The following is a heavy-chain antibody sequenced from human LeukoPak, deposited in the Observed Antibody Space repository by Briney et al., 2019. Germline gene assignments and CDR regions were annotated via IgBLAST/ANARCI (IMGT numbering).Heavy chain of an antibody. J-gene: IGHJ4*02. CDR3: ARVGDQVVVTAIDY. D-gene: IGHD2-21*02. CDR2: MNPNSGNT. CDR1: GYTFTSYD. V-gene: IGHV1-8*01. Sequence: ASVRVSCKASGYTFTSYDINWVRQATGQGLEWMGWMNPNSGNTGYAQKFQGRVTMTRNTSISTAYMELSSLRSEDTAVYYCARVGDQVVVTAIDYWGQGTLVTVSS.